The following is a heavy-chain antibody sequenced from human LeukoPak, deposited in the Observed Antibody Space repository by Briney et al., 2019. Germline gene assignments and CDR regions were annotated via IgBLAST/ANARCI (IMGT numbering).Heavy chain of an antibody. Sequence: PGGSLRLSCAASGFTFSNYAMSWVRQAPGKGLEWVSAVSGSSGSTYYADSVKGRFTISRDNSKNTLYLQMNSLRAEDTAVYYCAKGGTKYCSSTGCNFDYWGQGTLVTVSS. CDR1: GFTFSNYA. D-gene: IGHD2-2*01. V-gene: IGHV3-23*01. J-gene: IGHJ4*02. CDR3: AKGGTKYCSSTGCNFDY. CDR2: VSGSSGST.